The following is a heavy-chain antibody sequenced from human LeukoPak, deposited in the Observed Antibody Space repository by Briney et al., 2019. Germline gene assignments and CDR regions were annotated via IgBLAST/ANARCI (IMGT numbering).Heavy chain of an antibody. Sequence: GGSLRLSCAASGFTFSSYWMSWVRQAPGKGLEWVANIKQDGSEKYYVDSVKGRFTISRDNAKNSLYLQMNSLRAEDTAVYYCASGYSYGRGLLWGQGTLVTVSP. J-gene: IGHJ4*02. CDR1: GFTFSSYW. CDR3: ASGYSYGRGLL. V-gene: IGHV3-7*01. CDR2: IKQDGSEK. D-gene: IGHD5-18*01.